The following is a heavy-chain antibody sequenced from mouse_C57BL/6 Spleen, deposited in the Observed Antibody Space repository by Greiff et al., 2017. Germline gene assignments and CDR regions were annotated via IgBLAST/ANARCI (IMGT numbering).Heavy chain of an antibody. CDR1: GYAFSSYW. CDR3: ARGVYDYCGMAY. V-gene: IGHV1-80*01. CDR2: IYPGDGDT. Sequence: VQLQQPGAELVKPGASVKISCKASGYAFSSYWMNWVKQRPGKGLEWIGQIYPGDGDTNYNGKFKGKATLTADKSSSTAYMQISSLTSDDAAVYFCARGVYDYCGMAYWGQGTSVTVSA. D-gene: IGHD2-4*01. J-gene: IGHJ3*01.